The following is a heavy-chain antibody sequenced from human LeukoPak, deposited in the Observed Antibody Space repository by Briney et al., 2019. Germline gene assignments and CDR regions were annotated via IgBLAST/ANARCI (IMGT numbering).Heavy chain of an antibody. CDR2: IIPSGGKT. Sequence: GASVKVSCKASGYKFTDYYIYWVRQAPGQGLEWMGAIIPSGGKTHYSQKFQGRLTLTRDTSTNTVYMELTGLRSDDTALYFCTRAFDPWGQGTLVTVSS. V-gene: IGHV1-46*01. CDR3: TRAFDP. CDR1: GYKFTDYY. J-gene: IGHJ5*02.